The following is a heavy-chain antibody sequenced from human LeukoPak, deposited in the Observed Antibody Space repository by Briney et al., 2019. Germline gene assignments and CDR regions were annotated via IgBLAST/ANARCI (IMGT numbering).Heavy chain of an antibody. CDR2: ISSSSSTI. CDR3: ARDRSGWY. Sequence: GGSLRLSCAAPGFTFSSYSMNSGRQAPGKGLEWVSYISSSSSTIYYADSVKGRFTISRDNAKNSLYLQMNSLRAEDTAVYYCARDRSGWYWGQGTLVTVSS. CDR1: GFTFSSYS. J-gene: IGHJ4*02. V-gene: IGHV3-48*01. D-gene: IGHD6-19*01.